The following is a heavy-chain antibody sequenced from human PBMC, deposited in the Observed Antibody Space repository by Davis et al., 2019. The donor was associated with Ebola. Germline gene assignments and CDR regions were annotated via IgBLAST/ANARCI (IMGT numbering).Heavy chain of an antibody. Sequence: ASVKVSCKASGYTFSAYYIHWVRQAPGQGLERMGWINPNTGGAFYAHNFQGRVTMTRDTSISTAYVALSRLGSDDTAVYYCAREGSCPTTSCHFDFWGQGTLVTVSS. CDR1: GYTFSAYY. D-gene: IGHD2-2*01. CDR3: AREGSCPTTSCHFDF. J-gene: IGHJ4*02. CDR2: INPNTGGA. V-gene: IGHV1-2*02.